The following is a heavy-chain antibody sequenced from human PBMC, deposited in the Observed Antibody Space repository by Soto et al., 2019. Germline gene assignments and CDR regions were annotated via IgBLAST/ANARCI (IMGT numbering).Heavy chain of an antibody. J-gene: IGHJ5*02. CDR1: GYTFSGFY. CDR3: VREGGDNWFDP. V-gene: IGHV1-2*02. D-gene: IGHD3-16*01. CDR2: INPNSGGT. Sequence: ASVKVSCKASGYTFSGFYMHWVRQAPGQGLEWMGWINPNSGGTKSAEKFQGRVTMTRDTSISTAYMELSRLTSDDTAVYYCVREGGDNWFDPWGQGTLVTVSS.